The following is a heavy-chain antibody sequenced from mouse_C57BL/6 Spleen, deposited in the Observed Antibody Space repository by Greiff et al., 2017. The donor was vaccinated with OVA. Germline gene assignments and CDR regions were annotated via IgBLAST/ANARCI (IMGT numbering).Heavy chain of an antibody. CDR3: ARRGGYYGYAMDY. CDR2: IYPGSGST. CDR1: GYTFTSYW. V-gene: IGHV1-55*01. J-gene: IGHJ4*01. Sequence: QVQLQQSGAELVKPGASVKMSCKASGYTFTSYWITWVKQRPGQGLEWIGDIYPGSGSTNYNEKFKSKATLTVDTSSSTAYMQLSSLTSEDSAVYYCARRGGYYGYAMDYWGQGTSVTVSS. D-gene: IGHD2-3*01.